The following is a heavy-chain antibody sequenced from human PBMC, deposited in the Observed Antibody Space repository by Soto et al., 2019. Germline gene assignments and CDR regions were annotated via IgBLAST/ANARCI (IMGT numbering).Heavy chain of an antibody. D-gene: IGHD3-3*01. V-gene: IGHV3-21*01. CDR2: ISSSSSYI. CDR3: AREVGNYDFWSGYTTYYYYGMDV. J-gene: IGHJ6*02. Sequence: EVQLVESGGGLVKPGGSLRLSCAASGFTFSSYSMNWVRQAPGKGLEWVSSISSSSSYIYYADSVKGRFTISRDNAKKSLYLQMNSLRAEDTAVYYCAREVGNYDFWSGYTTYYYYGMDVWGQGTTVTVSS. CDR1: GFTFSSYS.